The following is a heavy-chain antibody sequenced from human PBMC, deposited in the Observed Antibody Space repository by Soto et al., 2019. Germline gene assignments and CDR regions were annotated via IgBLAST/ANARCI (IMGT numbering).Heavy chain of an antibody. Sequence: QPGGSLRLSCAASGFTFSSYAMSWVRQAPGKGLEWVSAISGSGGSTYYADSVKGRFTISRDNSKNTLYLQMNSLRAEDTAVYYCAKSTIFGVGSLGLYFDYWGQGTLVTVSS. CDR3: AKSTIFGVGSLGLYFDY. CDR1: GFTFSSYA. V-gene: IGHV3-23*01. D-gene: IGHD3-3*01. CDR2: ISGSGGST. J-gene: IGHJ4*02.